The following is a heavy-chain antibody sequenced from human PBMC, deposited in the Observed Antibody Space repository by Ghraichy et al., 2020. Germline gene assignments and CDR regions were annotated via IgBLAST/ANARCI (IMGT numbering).Heavy chain of an antibody. CDR2: VYINGST. CDR1: GDSISSYY. J-gene: IGHJ2*01. Sequence: SETLSLTCTVSGDSISSYYWSWIRQPAGKGLEWIGRVYINGSTKYNPSLKSRVTLSVDTSKNQFSLRLRSVTAADTAVYYCARDHNEFYDFWSGSSARYFELWGRGALVTVSS. CDR3: ARDHNEFYDFWSGSSARYFEL. D-gene: IGHD3-3*01. V-gene: IGHV4-4*07.